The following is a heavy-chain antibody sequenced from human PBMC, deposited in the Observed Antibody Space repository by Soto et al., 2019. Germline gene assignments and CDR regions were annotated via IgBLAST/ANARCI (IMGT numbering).Heavy chain of an antibody. Sequence: GGSLRLSCAASGINFNDYWMSWVRQAPGKGLEWVANIKEDGSSKYYVDSVKGRFTISRDNAKNSLYLQMNSLRAEDTDLYYGARENWYVCGHCGQGSPVTISS. V-gene: IGHV3-7*03. CDR2: IKEDGSSK. CDR1: GINFNDYW. CDR3: ARENWYVCGH. D-gene: IGHD1-1*01. J-gene: IGHJ4*02.